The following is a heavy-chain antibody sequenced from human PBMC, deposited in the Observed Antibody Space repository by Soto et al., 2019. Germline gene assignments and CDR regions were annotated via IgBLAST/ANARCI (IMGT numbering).Heavy chain of an antibody. CDR2: IYYSGST. CDR1: GGSISSGGYY. Sequence: QVQLQESGPGLVKPSQTLSLTCTVSGGSISSGGYYWSWIRQHPGKGLAWIGYIYYSGSTYYNPSLKSRVTVSVDTSKNQFSLKLRSVTATDTAVYYCARGPHSSGYRNNWFDPRGQGTLVTVSS. D-gene: IGHD3-22*01. CDR3: ARGPHSSGYRNNWFDP. V-gene: IGHV4-31*03. J-gene: IGHJ5*02.